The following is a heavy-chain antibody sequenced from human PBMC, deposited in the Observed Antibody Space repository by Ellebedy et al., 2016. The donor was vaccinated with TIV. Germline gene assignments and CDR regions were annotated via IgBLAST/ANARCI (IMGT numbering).Heavy chain of an antibody. Sequence: ASVKVSXKASGYTFSSYFMHWVRQAPGQGLEWMGIINPSGGSTSYAQKFQGRVTLTGDTSTSTVYMELSSLRSEDTAVYYCARDLFGGVTADYWGQGTLVTVSS. CDR3: ARDLFGGVTADY. D-gene: IGHD3-16*01. V-gene: IGHV1-46*01. J-gene: IGHJ4*02. CDR1: GYTFSSYF. CDR2: INPSGGST.